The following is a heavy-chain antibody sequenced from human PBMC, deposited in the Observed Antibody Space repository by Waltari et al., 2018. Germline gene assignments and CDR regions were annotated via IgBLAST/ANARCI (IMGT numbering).Heavy chain of an antibody. Sequence: QVQLQESGPGLVKPSGTLSLSCAVSGGPISSSNWWSWVRQPPGKGLEWIGETYYTGSHNHNPSLKSRVTRSVDRSNNHFSLRLSSVTAADTAVYYCARFNFGLGTYYSGNYYYYYMDVWGKGTTVTVSS. CDR2: TYYTGSH. V-gene: IGHV4-4*02. CDR1: GGPISSSNW. D-gene: IGHD3-10*01. CDR3: ARFNFGLGTYYSGNYYYYYMDV. J-gene: IGHJ6*03.